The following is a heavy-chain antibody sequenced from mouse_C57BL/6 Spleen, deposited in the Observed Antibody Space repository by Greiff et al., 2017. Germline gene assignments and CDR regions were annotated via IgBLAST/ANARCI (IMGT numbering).Heavy chain of an antibody. J-gene: IGHJ4*01. CDR2: IYPGDGDT. CDR1: GYAFSSSW. V-gene: IGHV1-82*01. CDR3: ARMVTTRAMDY. D-gene: IGHD2-2*01. Sequence: VQLQQSGPELVKPGASVKISCKASGYAFSSSWMNWVKQRPGKGLEWIGRIYPGDGDTNYNGKFKGKATLTADKSSSTAYRQLSSLTSEDSAVYCCARMVTTRAMDYWGQGTSVTVSS.